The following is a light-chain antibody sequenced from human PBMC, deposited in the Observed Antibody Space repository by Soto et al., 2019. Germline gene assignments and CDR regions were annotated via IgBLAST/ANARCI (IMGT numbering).Light chain of an antibody. CDR1: QSVSSSY. Sequence: EIVLTQSPGTLSLSPGERATLSCRASQSVSSSYLAWYQHKPGQAPRLLIYGASTRATGIPDRFSGSGSGTDFTLTMSRLEPEDFAVYYFQQFGSPFTFGPGTKVALK. CDR3: QQFGSPFT. CDR2: GAS. J-gene: IGKJ3*01. V-gene: IGKV3-20*01.